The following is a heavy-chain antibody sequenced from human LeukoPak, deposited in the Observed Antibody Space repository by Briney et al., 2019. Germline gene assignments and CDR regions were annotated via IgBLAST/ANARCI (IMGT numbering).Heavy chain of an antibody. D-gene: IGHD1-26*01. CDR3: ARMGVGARPFDY. CDR1: GGSFSGYY. Sequence: PSETLSLTCAVYGGSFSGYYWRWIRQPPGKGLEWIGEINHSGSTNYNASLKSRVTISVDTSNNQFSLKLSSVTAADTAVYYCARMGVGARPFDYWGQGTLVTVSS. V-gene: IGHV4-34*01. J-gene: IGHJ4*02. CDR2: INHSGST.